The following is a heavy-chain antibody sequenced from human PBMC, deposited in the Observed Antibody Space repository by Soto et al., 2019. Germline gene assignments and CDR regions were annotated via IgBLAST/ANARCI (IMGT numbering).Heavy chain of an antibody. J-gene: IGHJ5*02. Sequence: ASVKVSCKASGYTFTSYGISWVRQAPGQGLEWMGWISAYNGNTNYAQKLQGRVTMTTDTSTSTAYMELRSLRSDDTAVYYCARNGGGVGVSSLNWFDPWGQGTLVTVSS. CDR3: ARNGGGVGVSSLNWFDP. D-gene: IGHD2-21*01. CDR1: GYTFTSYG. V-gene: IGHV1-18*01. CDR2: ISAYNGNT.